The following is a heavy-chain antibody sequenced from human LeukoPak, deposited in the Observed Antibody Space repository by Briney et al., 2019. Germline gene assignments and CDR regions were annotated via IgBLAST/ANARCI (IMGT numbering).Heavy chain of an antibody. J-gene: IGHJ4*02. V-gene: IGHV3-30*18. CDR2: ISYDGSNK. Sequence: PGGSLRLSCAASGFTFSSYGMHWVRQAPGKGLEWVAVISYDGSNKYYADSVEGRFTISRDNSKNTLYLQMNSLRAEDTAVYYCAKESVINYFGYWGQGTLVTVSS. CDR3: AKESVINYFGY. CDR1: GFTFSSYG. D-gene: IGHD3-22*01.